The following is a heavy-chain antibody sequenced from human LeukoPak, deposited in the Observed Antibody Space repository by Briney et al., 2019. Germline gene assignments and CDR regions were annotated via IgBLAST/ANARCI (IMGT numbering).Heavy chain of an antibody. CDR3: TTGAYSNYEGY. D-gene: IGHD4-11*01. CDR1: GFTFSSYG. CDR2: IRYDGSNK. V-gene: IGHV3-30*02. J-gene: IGHJ4*02. Sequence: GGSLRLSCAASGFTFSSYGMHWVRQAPGKGLEWVAFIRYDGSNKYYADSVKGRFTISRDDSKNTLYLQMKSLKTEDTAVYYCTTGAYSNYEGYWGQGTLVTVAS.